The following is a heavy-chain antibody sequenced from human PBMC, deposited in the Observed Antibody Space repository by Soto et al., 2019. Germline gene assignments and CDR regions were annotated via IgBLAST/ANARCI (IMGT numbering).Heavy chain of an antibody. Sequence: PSETLSLTCTVSGGSISSYYWSWIRQPPGKGLEWIGYIYYSGSTNYNPSLKSRVTISVDTSKNQFSLKLSSVTAADTAVYYCARVVVVAAIRFDPWGQGTLVTVSS. J-gene: IGHJ5*02. D-gene: IGHD2-15*01. CDR3: ARVVVVAAIRFDP. CDR2: IYYSGST. V-gene: IGHV4-59*01. CDR1: GGSISSYY.